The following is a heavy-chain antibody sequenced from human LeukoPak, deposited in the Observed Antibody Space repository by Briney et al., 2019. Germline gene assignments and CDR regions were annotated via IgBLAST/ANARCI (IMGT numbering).Heavy chain of an antibody. CDR3: ASDGSGYSYNWFDP. CDR1: GGSFSGYY. Sequence: PSETLSLTCAVYGGSFSGYYWSWIRQPPGKGLEWIGSIYYSGSTYYNPSLKSRVTISVDTSKNQFSLKLSSVTAADTAVYYCASDGSGYSYNWFDPWGQGTLVTVSS. D-gene: IGHD3-3*01. J-gene: IGHJ5*02. V-gene: IGHV4-34*01. CDR2: IYYSGST.